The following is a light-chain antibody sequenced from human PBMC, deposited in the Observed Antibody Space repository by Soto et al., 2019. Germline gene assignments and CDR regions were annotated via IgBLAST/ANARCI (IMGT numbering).Light chain of an antibody. V-gene: IGLV2-8*01. CDR2: EVS. CDR3: SSYAGSSTV. Sequence: QSALTQPPSASGSPGQSVTISCTGTSSDVGGYNYVSWYQQHPGKAPKLMIYEVSYRPSGVPDRFSGSKSGNTASLTVSGLQAEDEADYYCSSYAGSSTVFGNGTKVTV. J-gene: IGLJ1*01. CDR1: SSDVGGYNY.